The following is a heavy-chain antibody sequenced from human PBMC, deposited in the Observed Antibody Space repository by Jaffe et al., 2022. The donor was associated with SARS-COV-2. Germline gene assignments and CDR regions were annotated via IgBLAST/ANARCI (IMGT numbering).Heavy chain of an antibody. Sequence: QVQLVQSGAEVKKPGASVKVSCKASGYTFTSYGISWVRQAPGQGLEWMGWISAYNGNTNYAQKLQGRVTMTTDTSTSTAYMELRSLRSDDTAVYYCARDHRGQPNYYYYGMDVWGQGTTVTVSS. CDR3: ARDHRGQPNYYYYGMDV. D-gene: IGHD3-10*01. J-gene: IGHJ6*02. V-gene: IGHV1-18*01. CDR1: GYTFTSYG. CDR2: ISAYNGNT.